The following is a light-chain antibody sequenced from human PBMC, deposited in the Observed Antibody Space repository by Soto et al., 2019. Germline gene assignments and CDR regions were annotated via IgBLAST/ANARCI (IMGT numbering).Light chain of an antibody. V-gene: IGKV4-1*01. J-gene: IGKJ1*01. Sequence: DIVMTQSPDSLAVSLGERATINCKSSQSVLHSSNNKNYLAWYQQKPRQPPKLLIYWASTRESGVPDRFSGSGSGTDFTLTISSLQAEDVAVYYCQQYYSTPTFGQGPKVDI. CDR1: QSVLHSSNNKNY. CDR2: WAS. CDR3: QQYYSTPT.